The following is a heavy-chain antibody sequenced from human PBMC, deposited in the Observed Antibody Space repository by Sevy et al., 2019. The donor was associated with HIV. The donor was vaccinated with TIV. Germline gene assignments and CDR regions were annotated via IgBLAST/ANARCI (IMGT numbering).Heavy chain of an antibody. CDR2: INSDGSST. CDR1: GFTFSSYW. Sequence: GGSLRLSCAASGFTFSSYWMHWVRQAPGKGLVWVSRINSDGSSTSYADSVKGRFTISRDNAKNTLYLQMNSLRAEETAVYYCARDGGDYDYIWGSYRYFDYWGQGTLVTVSS. J-gene: IGHJ4*02. CDR3: ARDGGDYDYIWGSYRYFDY. V-gene: IGHV3-74*01. D-gene: IGHD3-16*02.